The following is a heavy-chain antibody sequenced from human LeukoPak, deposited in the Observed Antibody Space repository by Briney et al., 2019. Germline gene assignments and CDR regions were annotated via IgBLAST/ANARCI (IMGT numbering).Heavy chain of an antibody. CDR1: GGSISSYY. D-gene: IGHD2-15*01. CDR3: ARGVPYSYMDV. J-gene: IGHJ6*03. V-gene: IGHV4-59*12. Sequence: SETLSLTCTVSGGSISSYYWSWIRQPPGKGLEWIGYIYYSGSTNYNPSLKSRITISVDTSKTQFSLKLSSVTAADTAVYYCARGVPYSYMDVWGKGTTVTVSS. CDR2: IYYSGST.